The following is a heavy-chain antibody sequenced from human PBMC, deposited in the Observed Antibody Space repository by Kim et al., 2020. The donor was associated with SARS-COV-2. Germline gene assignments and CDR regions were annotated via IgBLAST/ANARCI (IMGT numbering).Heavy chain of an antibody. Sequence: ASVKVSCKVSGYTLTELSMHWVRQAPGKGLEWMGGFDPEDGETIYAQKFQGRVTMTEDTSTDTAYMELSSLRSEDTAVYYCATSPAGYSSSWYLSVGMDVWGQGSTVTVSS. V-gene: IGHV1-24*01. J-gene: IGHJ6*02. CDR2: FDPEDGET. CDR1: GYTLTELS. D-gene: IGHD6-13*01. CDR3: ATSPAGYSSSWYLSVGMDV.